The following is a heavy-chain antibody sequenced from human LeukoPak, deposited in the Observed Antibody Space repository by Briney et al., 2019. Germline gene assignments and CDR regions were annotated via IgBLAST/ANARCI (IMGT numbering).Heavy chain of an antibody. CDR2: IYYSGST. D-gene: IGHD5-24*01. CDR1: GGSISSSSYY. V-gene: IGHV4-39*07. Sequence: EPSETLSLTCTVSGGSISSSSYYWGWIRQPPGKGLEWIGSIYYSGSTYYNPSLKSRVTISVDTSKNQFSLKLSSVTVADTAVYYCARRGDGSNPWLDPWGQGTLVTVSS. J-gene: IGHJ5*02. CDR3: ARRGDGSNPWLDP.